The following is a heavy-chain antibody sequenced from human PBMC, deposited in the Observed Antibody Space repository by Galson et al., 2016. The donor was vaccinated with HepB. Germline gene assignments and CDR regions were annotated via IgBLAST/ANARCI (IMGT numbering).Heavy chain of an antibody. CDR1: GVTISYFY. Sequence: SETLSLTCNVSGVTISYFYWGWVRQPPGKGLEVIGYFYSSGTSNYNPSLKSRVTMSLDTSKSQISLKLSSVTAADTAVYYCARHRVVVIGAAGYNWFDPWGQGTLVTVSS. V-gene: IGHV4-59*08. J-gene: IGHJ5*02. CDR2: FYSSGTS. CDR3: ARHRVVVIGAAGYNWFDP. D-gene: IGHD2-15*01.